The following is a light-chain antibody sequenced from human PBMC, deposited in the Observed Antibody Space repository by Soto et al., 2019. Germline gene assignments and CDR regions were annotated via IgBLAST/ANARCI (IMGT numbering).Light chain of an antibody. CDR3: QQRSNWPPT. J-gene: IGKJ2*01. Sequence: ENVLTQSPATLSLSPGERATLSCRASQSVGSYLAWYQQKPGQAPRLLIYDVSNRDTGIPARFSGSGSGTDFTLTISSLEPEDFAVYYCQQRSNWPPTFGQGTKLEIK. CDR2: DVS. V-gene: IGKV3-11*01. CDR1: QSVGSY.